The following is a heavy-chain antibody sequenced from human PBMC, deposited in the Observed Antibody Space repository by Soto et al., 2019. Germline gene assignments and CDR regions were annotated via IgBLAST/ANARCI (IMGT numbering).Heavy chain of an antibody. Sequence: GGSLRLSCAVSGLSVSSAYMSWVRQAPGKGLEWVSLIYSGINTYCADSVKGRLTTSGDNSKNTLHLQVNSLRGEDTAVYYCAKEADISGYYPDYWGQGTQVTVSS. V-gene: IGHV3-53*01. CDR3: AKEADISGYYPDY. CDR1: GLSVSSAY. D-gene: IGHD3-22*01. J-gene: IGHJ4*02. CDR2: IYSGINT.